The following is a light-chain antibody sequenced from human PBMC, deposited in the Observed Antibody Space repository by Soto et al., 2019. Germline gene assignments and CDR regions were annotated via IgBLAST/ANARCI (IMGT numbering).Light chain of an antibody. V-gene: IGLV2-23*02. CDR2: EVT. Sequence: QSVLTQPASVSGSPGQSITISCTGTSSDVGSYNLVSWYQQHPGKAPKLMIYEVTKRPSGVSNRFSGSRSGNTASLTISGLQAEDEADYYCCSYASSSTWVFGGGTKLTVL. CDR3: CSYASSSTWV. CDR1: SSDVGSYNL. J-gene: IGLJ2*01.